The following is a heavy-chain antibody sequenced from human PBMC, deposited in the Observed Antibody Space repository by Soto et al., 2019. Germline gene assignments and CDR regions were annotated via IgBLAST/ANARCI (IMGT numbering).Heavy chain of an antibody. D-gene: IGHD2-2*01. CDR2: ISADSGNT. V-gene: IGHV1-18*01. CDR3: AREYCTSTSCYGPDY. Sequence: ASVKVSCKASGHTLASYGVSWVRQAPGQGLEWMGWISADSGNTYYAQRFQGSLTMTTDTSTTTAYMEVGSLRADDTAVYYCAREYCTSTSCYGPDYWGQGTLVTVPS. CDR1: GHTLASYG. J-gene: IGHJ4*02.